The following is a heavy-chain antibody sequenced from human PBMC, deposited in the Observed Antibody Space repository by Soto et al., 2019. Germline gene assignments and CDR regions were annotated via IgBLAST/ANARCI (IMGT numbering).Heavy chain of an antibody. CDR1: GGSFSGYY. J-gene: IGHJ5*02. Sequence: PSETLSLTCAVYGGSFSGYYWSWIRQPPGKGLEWIGEINHSGSTNYNPSLKSRVTISVDTSKNQFSLKLSSVTAADTAVYYCARGPVRRIWPGRWWFDPWGQGTLVTVSS. CDR2: INHSGST. D-gene: IGHD3-10*01. CDR3: ARGPVRRIWPGRWWFDP. V-gene: IGHV4-34*01.